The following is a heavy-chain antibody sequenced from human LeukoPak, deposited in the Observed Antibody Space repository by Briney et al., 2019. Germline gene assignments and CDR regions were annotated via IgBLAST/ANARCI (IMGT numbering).Heavy chain of an antibody. J-gene: IGHJ4*02. V-gene: IGHV3-30*02. CDR3: ATSIVVVPAAPESDFDY. CDR2: IRYDGSNK. CDR1: GFTFSSYG. Sequence: PGGSLRRSCAASGFTFSSYGMHWVRQAPGKGLEGVAFIRYDGSNKYYADSVKGRFTISRDNSKTTLYLQMNSLRAEDTAVYYCATSIVVVPAAPESDFDYWGQGTLVTVSS. D-gene: IGHD2-2*01.